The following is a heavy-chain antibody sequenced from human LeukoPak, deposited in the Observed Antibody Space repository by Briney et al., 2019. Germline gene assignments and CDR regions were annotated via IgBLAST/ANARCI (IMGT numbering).Heavy chain of an antibody. CDR2: ISGSGGST. CDR3: AKDKDMTAGYCDY. J-gene: IGHJ4*02. V-gene: IGHV3-23*01. D-gene: IGHD2-15*01. Sequence: PGGSLRLFCAVSGFIFSSYAMSWVRQAPGKGLEWVSAISGSGGSTYYADSVKGRFTISRDNSKNTLYLQMNSLRAEDTAVYYCAKDKDMTAGYCDYWGQEPLVTVSS. CDR1: GFIFSSYA.